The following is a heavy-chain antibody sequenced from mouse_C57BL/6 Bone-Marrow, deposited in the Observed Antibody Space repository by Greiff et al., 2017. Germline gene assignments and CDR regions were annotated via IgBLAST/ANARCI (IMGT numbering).Heavy chain of an antibody. CDR2: IYTGNSDT. V-gene: IGHV1-5*01. CDR3: TRPVCSSYGFAY. CDR1: GYTFTSYW. J-gene: IGHJ3*01. D-gene: IGHD1-1*01. Sequence: EVQLQQSGTVLARPGASVKMSCKTSGYTFTSYWMHWVKQRPGQGLEWIGAIYTGNSDTSYNQKVKGKYKLTAVKSASTAYMELSSLTNEDSAVYYCTRPVCSSYGFAYWGQGTLVTVSA.